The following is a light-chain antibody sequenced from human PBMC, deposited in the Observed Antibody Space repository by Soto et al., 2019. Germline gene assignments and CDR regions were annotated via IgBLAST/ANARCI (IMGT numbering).Light chain of an antibody. Sequence: EIVLTQSPGTLSLSPGERATLSCRASQSVSSTYLAWYQQKPGQAPRLLIYGASSRATGIPDRFSGSGSGTDFILTISRLEPEDFAMYYCQQYGRSWTFGQGTKVEIK. V-gene: IGKV3-20*01. J-gene: IGKJ1*01. CDR1: QSVSSTY. CDR3: QQYGRSWT. CDR2: GAS.